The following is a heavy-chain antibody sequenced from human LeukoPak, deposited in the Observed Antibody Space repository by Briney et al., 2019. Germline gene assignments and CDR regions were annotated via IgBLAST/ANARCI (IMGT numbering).Heavy chain of an antibody. CDR1: GFTFSSYG. CDR2: IWYDGSNK. J-gene: IGHJ4*02. D-gene: IGHD6-13*01. V-gene: IGHV3-33*01. CDR3: ARGAGYSSSWFDY. Sequence: GGSLRLSCAASGFTFSSYGMHWVRQAPGKGLEWVAVIWYDGSNKYYADSVKGRFTISGDNSKNTLYLQMNSLRAEDTAVYYCARGAGYSSSWFDYWGQGTLVTVSS.